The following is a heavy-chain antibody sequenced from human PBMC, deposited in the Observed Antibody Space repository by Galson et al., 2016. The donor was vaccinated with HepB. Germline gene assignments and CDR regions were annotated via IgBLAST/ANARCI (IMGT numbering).Heavy chain of an antibody. D-gene: IGHD3-22*01. J-gene: IGHJ3*01. Sequence: SLRLSCAGSGFTLSRHSMNWVRQAPGKGLEWISYISITSTTKYYADSVRGRFTISRDNAKNSLYLQMNSLRDEDTAVYYCARDDRWYYYDSSGYYYGAFDVWGQGTMGAVSS. CDR1: GFTLSRHS. CDR3: ARDDRWYYYDSSGYYYGAFDV. CDR2: ISITSTTK. V-gene: IGHV3-48*02.